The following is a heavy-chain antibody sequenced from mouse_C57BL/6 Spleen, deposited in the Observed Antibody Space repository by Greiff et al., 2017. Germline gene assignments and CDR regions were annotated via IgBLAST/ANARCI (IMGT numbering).Heavy chain of an antibody. D-gene: IGHD1-1*01. J-gene: IGHJ2*01. CDR3: ARGGLLRYFDY. CDR1: GYTFTSYG. CDR2: IYPRSGNT. Sequence: QVQLQQSGAELARPGASVKLSCTASGYTFTSYGISWVKQRTGQGLEWIGEIYPRSGNTYYNEKFKGKATLTADKSSSTAYMELRSLTSEDSAVYFCARGGLLRYFDYWGQGTTLTVSS. V-gene: IGHV1-81*01.